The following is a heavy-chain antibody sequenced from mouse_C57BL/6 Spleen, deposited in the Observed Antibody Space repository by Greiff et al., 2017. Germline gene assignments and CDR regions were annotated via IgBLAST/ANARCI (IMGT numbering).Heavy chain of an antibody. CDR2: IDPSDSYT. CDR1: GYTFTSYW. V-gene: IGHV1-50*01. CDR3: ARIRLRLAMDY. J-gene: IGHJ4*01. D-gene: IGHD2-4*01. Sequence: QVQLQQPGAELVKPGASVKLSCKASGYTFTSYWMQWVNQRPGQGLEWIGEIDPSDSYTNYNQKFKGKATLTVDTSSSTAYMQLSSLTSEDSAVYYCARIRLRLAMDYWGQGTSVTVSS.